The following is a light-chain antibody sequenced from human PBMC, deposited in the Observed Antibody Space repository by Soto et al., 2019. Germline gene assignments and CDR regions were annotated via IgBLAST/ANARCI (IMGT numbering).Light chain of an antibody. J-gene: IGKJ1*01. CDR2: DAS. Sequence: DIQMTQSPSILSASVVDRVTITCRSSQTITNWLAWYQQKPGKAPKLLIYDASSLESGVPSRFSGSGSGTEFTLTISSLQPDDFATYYCQQYNSYWTFGQGTKVDI. CDR1: QTITNW. V-gene: IGKV1-5*01. CDR3: QQYNSYWT.